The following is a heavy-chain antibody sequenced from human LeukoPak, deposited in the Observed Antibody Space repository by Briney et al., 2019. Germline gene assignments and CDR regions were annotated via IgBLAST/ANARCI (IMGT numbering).Heavy chain of an antibody. D-gene: IGHD3-9*01. CDR2: IYYSGST. CDR1: GGSISSGGYY. J-gene: IGHJ4*02. V-gene: IGHV4-61*08. Sequence: SETLSLTCTVSGGSISSGGYYWSWIRQPPGKGLEWIGYIYYSGSTNYNPSLKSRVTISVGTSKTQFSLKVTSVTTADTAVYYCAKGRKDFDTNLGPFDSWGQGILVTVSS. CDR3: AKGRKDFDTNLGPFDS.